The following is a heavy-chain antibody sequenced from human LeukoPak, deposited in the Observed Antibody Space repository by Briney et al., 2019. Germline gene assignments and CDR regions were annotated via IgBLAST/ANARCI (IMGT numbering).Heavy chain of an antibody. CDR1: GGSISTYY. V-gene: IGHV4-59*08. D-gene: IGHD3-22*01. CDR3: ARRVDYYDSSGYYSSRGNAFDI. J-gene: IGHJ3*02. CDR2: IYYSGST. Sequence: SETLSLTCTVSGGSISTYYWSWIRQPPGKELEWIGNIYYSGSTNYNPSLKSRVTISVDTSKNQVSLKLNSVTAADTAVYYCARRVDYYDSSGYYSSRGNAFDIWGQGTMVTVSS.